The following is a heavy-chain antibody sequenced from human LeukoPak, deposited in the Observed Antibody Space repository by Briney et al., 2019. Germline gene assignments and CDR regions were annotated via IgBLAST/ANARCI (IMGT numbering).Heavy chain of an antibody. J-gene: IGHJ4*02. V-gene: IGHV1-2*06. CDR1: GYTFTGYY. CDR2: INPNSGGT. CDR3: ATHDYSSSWYLDY. D-gene: IGHD6-13*01. Sequence: ASVKVSCKTSGYTFTGYYMHWVRQAPGQGLEWMGRINPNSGGTNYAQNFQGRVIMTRDTSISTAHMELSRLRSDDTAVYYCATHDYSSSWYLDYWGQGTLVTVSS.